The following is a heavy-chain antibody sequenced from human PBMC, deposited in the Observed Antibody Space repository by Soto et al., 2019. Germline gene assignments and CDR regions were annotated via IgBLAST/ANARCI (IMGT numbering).Heavy chain of an antibody. Sequence: QVQLVQSGAEVKKPGSSVKVSCKASGGTFSSYTISWVRQAPGQGLEWMGRIIPILGIANYAQKFQGRVTITADKSTSTADMELSSLRSEDTAVYYCAREGALVSGSPQFDYWGQGTLVTVSS. CDR2: IIPILGIA. D-gene: IGHD3-10*01. CDR3: AREGALVSGSPQFDY. J-gene: IGHJ4*02. CDR1: GGTFSSYT. V-gene: IGHV1-69*08.